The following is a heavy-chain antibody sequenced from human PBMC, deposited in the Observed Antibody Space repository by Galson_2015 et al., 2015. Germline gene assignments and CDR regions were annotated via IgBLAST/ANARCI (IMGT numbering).Heavy chain of an antibody. D-gene: IGHD1-1*01. CDR1: GDSVSSNSGA. CDR3: ARGNEELDY. CDR2: TYYRSKWSN. Sequence: CAISGDSVSSNSGAWNWIRQSPWRGLEWLGRTYYRSKWSNNYAVSVKSRITFNPDTSKNQFSLQLNSVTPEDTAVYYCARGNEELDYWGQGTLVTVSS. J-gene: IGHJ4*02. V-gene: IGHV6-1*01.